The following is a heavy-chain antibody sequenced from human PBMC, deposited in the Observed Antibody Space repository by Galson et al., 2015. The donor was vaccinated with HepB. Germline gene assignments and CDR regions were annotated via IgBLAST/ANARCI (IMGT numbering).Heavy chain of an antibody. CDR2: IYPGDSDT. J-gene: IGHJ5*02. Sequence: QSGAEVKKPGESLKISCKGSGYSFTSYWIGWVRQMPGKGLEWMGIIYPGDSDTRYSPSFQGQVTISADKSISTAYLQWSSLKASDTAMYYCARTTMVRGVMPNWFDPWGQGTLVTVSS. V-gene: IGHV5-51*01. D-gene: IGHD3-10*01. CDR3: ARTTMVRGVMPNWFDP. CDR1: GYSFTSYW.